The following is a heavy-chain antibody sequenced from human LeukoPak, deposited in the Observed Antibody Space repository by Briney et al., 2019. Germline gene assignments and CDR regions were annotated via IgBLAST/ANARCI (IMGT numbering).Heavy chain of an antibody. D-gene: IGHD3/OR15-3a*01. CDR3: ARVPTGLDYFEY. CDR2: ISPSSGVT. CDR1: GYTFIDYY. V-gene: IGHV1-2*02. J-gene: IGHJ4*02. Sequence: ASVKVSCKASGYTFIDYYINWVRQAPGQGLEWMGWISPSSGVTNYAQKFQGRVTMTRDTSVSTAYMELTSLTSDDTAVYYCARVPTGLDYFEYWGQGTLVTVSS.